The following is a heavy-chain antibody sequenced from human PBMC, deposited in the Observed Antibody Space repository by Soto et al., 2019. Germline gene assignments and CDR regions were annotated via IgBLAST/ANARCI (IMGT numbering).Heavy chain of an antibody. D-gene: IGHD6-19*01. V-gene: IGHV3-30-3*01. Sequence: GGSLRLSCAASGFTFSSYAMHWVRQAPGKGLEWVAVISYDGSNKYYADSVKGRFTISRDNSKNTLYLQMNSLRAEDTAVYYCAREIGLAVAGNVQDGMDVWGQGTTVTVSS. CDR3: AREIGLAVAGNVQDGMDV. CDR2: ISYDGSNK. J-gene: IGHJ6*02. CDR1: GFTFSSYA.